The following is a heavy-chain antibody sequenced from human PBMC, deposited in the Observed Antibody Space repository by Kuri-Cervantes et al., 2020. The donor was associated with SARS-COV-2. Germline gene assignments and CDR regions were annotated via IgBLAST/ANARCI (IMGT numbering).Heavy chain of an antibody. CDR2: IRNGGST. D-gene: IGHD5-12*01. J-gene: IGHJ4*02. V-gene: IGHV4-39*01. Sequence: SETLSLPCTVPGGSIGSSHYWGWIRQPPGKGLEWIGSIRNGGSTYFNPSLKSRVSISVDTSKNHVSLRLTSVTAADTAVYFCARLEWRYDYWGQGTLVTVSS. CDR3: ARLEWRYDY. CDR1: GGSIGSSHY.